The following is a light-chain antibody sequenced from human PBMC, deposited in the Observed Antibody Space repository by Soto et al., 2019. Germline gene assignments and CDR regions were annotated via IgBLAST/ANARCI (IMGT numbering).Light chain of an antibody. Sequence: VMTQSPATLSVPPGNTVTLSCSANQTITSNLAWYQQKPGQAPRLLIYGASTRDTGIPVRFSGSGSGTEFTLTISRLEPEDFAVYYCQQYGSSPHTFGGGTKVDI. CDR1: QTITSN. CDR3: QQYGSSPHT. CDR2: GAS. J-gene: IGKJ4*01. V-gene: IGKV3-15*01.